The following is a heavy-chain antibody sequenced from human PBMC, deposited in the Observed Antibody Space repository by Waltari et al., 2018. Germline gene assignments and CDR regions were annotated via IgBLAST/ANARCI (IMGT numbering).Heavy chain of an antibody. J-gene: IGHJ6*02. CDR3: ARESNSWKRGGMDV. CDR2: INHSGSP. Sequence: QVRLQQWGAGLLKPSETLSLTCAVYGGSFSGYHLPWIRPPPGKGLEWIGEINHSGSPNYNPSLKSRVTISVDTSKNQFSLKLSSVTAADTAVYYCARESNSWKRGGMDVWGQGTTVTVSS. CDR1: GGSFSGYH. V-gene: IGHV4-34*01. D-gene: IGHD1-1*01.